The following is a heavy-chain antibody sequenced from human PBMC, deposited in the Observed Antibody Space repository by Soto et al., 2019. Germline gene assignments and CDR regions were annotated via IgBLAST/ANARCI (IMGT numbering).Heavy chain of an antibody. J-gene: IGHJ6*02. CDR2: ISGSGGST. CDR3: AQYDILTGYYNAVQKHYGIDV. Sequence: GRSVRLSCAASGLTFSSYAMSWVRQAPGKGLEWVSAISGSGGSTCYADSVKGRFTIPRDDSKNTLYLQMSSLRAENTAIYYCAQYDILTGYYNAVQKHYGIDVWGQGTTVTVSS. CDR1: GLTFSSYA. D-gene: IGHD3-9*01. V-gene: IGHV3-23*01.